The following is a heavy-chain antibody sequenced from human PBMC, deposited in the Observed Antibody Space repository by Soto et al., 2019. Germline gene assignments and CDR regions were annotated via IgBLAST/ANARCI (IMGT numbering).Heavy chain of an antibody. CDR1: GYTFTNYG. V-gene: IGHV1-18*04. CDR2: VGPYNGNT. CDR3: ARCYCSLGSCYTCWHFDL. J-gene: IGHJ2*01. D-gene: IGHD2-15*01. Sequence: QVQLVQSGAEVKKPGASVRVSCKASGYTFTNYGISWVRQAPGQGLEWMGWVGPYNGNTDHAQNFQGRVTMTTDTSTNTAYMELGSLRSDDTALYYCARCYCSLGSCYTCWHFDLWVRGTLVTVSS.